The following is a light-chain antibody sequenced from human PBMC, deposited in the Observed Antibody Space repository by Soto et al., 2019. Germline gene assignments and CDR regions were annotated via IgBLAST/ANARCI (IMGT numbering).Light chain of an antibody. CDR1: QSVSSSY. J-gene: IGKJ1*01. CDR3: QQYGSSPRT. Sequence: DIVLTQSPGTLSLSPGERATLSCRASQSVSSSYLAWHQQKPGQAPRLLIYGASSRATGIPDRFSGSGSGTDFTLTISRLEPEDFAAYYCQQYGSSPRTFGQGTKVDIK. CDR2: GAS. V-gene: IGKV3-20*01.